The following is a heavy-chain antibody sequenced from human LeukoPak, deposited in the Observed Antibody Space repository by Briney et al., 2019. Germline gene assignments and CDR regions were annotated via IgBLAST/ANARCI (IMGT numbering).Heavy chain of an antibody. J-gene: IGHJ6*02. CDR2: INPNSGGT. Sequence: ASVKVSCKASGYTFTGYYMHWVRQAPGQGLEWMGWINPNSGGTNYAQKFQGRVTMTRDTSISTAYMELSRLRSDDTAVYYCARYGPESYKYYDILTGSNYYGMDVWGQGTAVTVSS. D-gene: IGHD3-9*01. CDR3: ARYGPESYKYYDILTGSNYYGMDV. CDR1: GYTFTGYY. V-gene: IGHV1-2*02.